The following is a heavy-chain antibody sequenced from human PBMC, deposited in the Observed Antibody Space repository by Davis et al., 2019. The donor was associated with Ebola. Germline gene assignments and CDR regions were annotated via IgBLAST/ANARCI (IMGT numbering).Heavy chain of an antibody. CDR3: ARVTYQPTLDP. V-gene: IGHV4-59*01. J-gene: IGHJ5*02. D-gene: IGHD2-2*01. CDR1: GGSISSYY. Sequence: PSETLSLTCTVSGGSISSYYWSWIRQPPGKGLEWIGYIYYSGSTNYNPSLKSRVTISVDTSKNQFSLKLSSVTAADTAVYYCARVTYQPTLDPWGQGTLVTVSS. CDR2: IYYSGST.